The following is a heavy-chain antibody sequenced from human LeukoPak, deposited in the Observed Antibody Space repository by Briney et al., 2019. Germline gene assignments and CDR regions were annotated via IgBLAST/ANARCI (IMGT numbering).Heavy chain of an antibody. Sequence: SETLSLTCTVSGGSISSSSYYWGWIRQPPGKGLEWIGSIYYSGSTYYNPSLKSQVTISVDTSKNQFSLKLSSVTAADTAVYYCASEYYDSSGYYPQIDYWGQGTLVTVSS. V-gene: IGHV4-39*07. J-gene: IGHJ4*02. CDR2: IYYSGST. CDR3: ASEYYDSSGYYPQIDY. CDR1: GGSISSSSYY. D-gene: IGHD3-22*01.